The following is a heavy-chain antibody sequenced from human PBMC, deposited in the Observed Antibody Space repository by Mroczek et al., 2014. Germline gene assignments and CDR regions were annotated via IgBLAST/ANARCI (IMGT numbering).Heavy chain of an antibody. CDR2: SISMRMST. D-gene: IGHD3-10*01. J-gene: IGHJ4*02. V-gene: IGHV4-4*07. Sequence: QVQLQQWGPGLVKPSETLSLTCTVSGDPVRRNCWSWIRQPAGKDWSGLGVSISMRMSTTTVPSLKSRVTMSVDTSKNQFSLNLTSVTAADTAVYYCARDSTSGTPWYFDRWGQGTQVTVSS. CDR3: ARDSTSGTPWYFDR. CDR1: GDPVRRNC.